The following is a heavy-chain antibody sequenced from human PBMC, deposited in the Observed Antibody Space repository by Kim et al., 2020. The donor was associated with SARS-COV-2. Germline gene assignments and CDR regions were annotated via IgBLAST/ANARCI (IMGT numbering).Heavy chain of an antibody. V-gene: IGHV1-69*13. CDR3: AREGDDGLRYFDWLLTRYNWFDP. Sequence: ASVKVSCKASGGTFSSYAISWVRQAPGQGLEWMGGIIPIFGTANYAQKFQGRVTITADESTSTAYMELSSLRSEDTAVYYCAREGDDGLRYFDWLLTRYNWFDPWGQGTLVTVSS. CDR1: GGTFSSYA. D-gene: IGHD3-9*01. CDR2: IIPIFGTA. J-gene: IGHJ5*02.